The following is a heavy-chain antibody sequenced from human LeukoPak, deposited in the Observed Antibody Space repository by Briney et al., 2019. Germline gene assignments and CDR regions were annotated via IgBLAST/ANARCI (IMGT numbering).Heavy chain of an antibody. D-gene: IGHD6-6*01. V-gene: IGHV3-23*01. CDR1: GFTFSNYA. CDR2: ISDSVGST. CDR3: AKDLARIGARQSDY. Sequence: AGESLRLSCAASGFTFSNYAMSWVRQAPGKGLEWVSGISDSVGSTHYADSVKGRFTISRDNSKNTLYLQMNSLRAEDTALYYCAKDLARIGARQSDYWGQGTLVTVSS. J-gene: IGHJ4*02.